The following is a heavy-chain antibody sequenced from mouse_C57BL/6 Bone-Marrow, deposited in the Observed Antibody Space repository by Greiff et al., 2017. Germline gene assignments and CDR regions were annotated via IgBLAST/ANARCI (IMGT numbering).Heavy chain of an antibody. V-gene: IGHV8-8*01. CDR1: GFSLSSSGMG. D-gene: IGHD4-1*01. CDR3: GRTRWDVDYAMDY. CDR2: IWWDDDK. J-gene: IGHJ4*01. Sequence: QVTLKESGPGILQPSQTLRLTCSFFGFSLSSSGMGVGWIRQPSGKGLEWLSHIWWDDDKRYNPALKSRLTISKDTSSNQVFLKIASVDTADTATYYCGRTRWDVDYAMDYWGQGTTVAVSS.